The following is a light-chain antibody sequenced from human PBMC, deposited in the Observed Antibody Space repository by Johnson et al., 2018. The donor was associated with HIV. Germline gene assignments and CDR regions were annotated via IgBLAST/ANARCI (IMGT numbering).Light chain of an antibody. J-gene: IGLJ1*01. CDR3: GTWDNSLSNGGV. CDR2: EDN. V-gene: IGLV1-51*02. Sequence: QSVLTQPPSVSAAPGQKVTISCSGSSSNIGNNYVSWYQQLPGTAPKLLMYEDNKRPSGIPDRLSGSKSGTSATLGITGVQTGDEADYYCGTWDNSLSNGGVFGTGTKVTVL. CDR1: SSNIGNNY.